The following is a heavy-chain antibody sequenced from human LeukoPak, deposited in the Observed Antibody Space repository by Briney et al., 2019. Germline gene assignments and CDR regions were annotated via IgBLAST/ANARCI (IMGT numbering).Heavy chain of an antibody. Sequence: PGGSLRLSCAASGFTFSSYTMNWVRQAPGGGLEWVSSISSSSGSIYYAESVEGRFTISRDNAKNSLYLQVNSLRDEDTAVYYCARGLVYCGGDCYRALDYWGQGILVTVSS. CDR3: ARGLVYCGGDCYRALDY. D-gene: IGHD2-21*02. V-gene: IGHV3-48*02. J-gene: IGHJ4*02. CDR2: ISSSSGSI. CDR1: GFTFSSYT.